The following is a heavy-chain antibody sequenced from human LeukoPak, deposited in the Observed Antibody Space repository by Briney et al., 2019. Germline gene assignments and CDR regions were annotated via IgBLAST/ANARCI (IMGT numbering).Heavy chain of an antibody. CDR2: ISSNGDST. CDR1: GFTFSSYA. V-gene: IGHV3-64D*09. J-gene: IGHJ4*02. D-gene: IGHD3-10*01. CDR3: VNSYGSGTYLDN. Sequence: GGSLRLSCSASGFTFSSYAMHWVRQAPGKGLKHVSAISSNGDSTYYADSVNGRFSISRDNSKNTLYLQMSSLRAEDTAVYYCVNSYGSGTYLDNWGQGTLVTVSS.